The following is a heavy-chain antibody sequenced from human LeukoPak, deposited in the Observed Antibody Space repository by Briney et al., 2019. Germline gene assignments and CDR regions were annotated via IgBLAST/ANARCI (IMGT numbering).Heavy chain of an antibody. V-gene: IGHV3-30*02. CDR3: AKGFQISIIVILDIPAFDL. CDR1: GFNFSTYG. D-gene: IGHD3-22*01. J-gene: IGHJ3*01. Sequence: QPGGSLRLSCAASGFNFSTYGIHWVRQAPGKGLEWVAFIRYDGSSKYYADSVKGRFTISRDNSKNTLYLQMNSLRAEDTAVYYCAKGFQISIIVILDIPAFDLWGQGTMVTVSS. CDR2: IRYDGSSK.